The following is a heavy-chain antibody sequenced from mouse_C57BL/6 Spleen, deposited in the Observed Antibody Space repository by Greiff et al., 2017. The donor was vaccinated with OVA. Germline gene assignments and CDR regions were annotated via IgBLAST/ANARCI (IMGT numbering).Heavy chain of an antibody. J-gene: IGHJ4*01. CDR2: INPNNGGT. CDR1: GYTFTDYY. CDR3: AREEGGNYAMDY. Sequence: VQLQQSGPELVKPGASVKISCKASGYTFTDYYMNWVKQSHGKSLEWIGDINPNNGGTSYNQKFKGKATLTVDKSSSTAYMELRSLTSEDSAVEYCAREEGGNYAMDYWGQGTSVTVSS. V-gene: IGHV1-26*01.